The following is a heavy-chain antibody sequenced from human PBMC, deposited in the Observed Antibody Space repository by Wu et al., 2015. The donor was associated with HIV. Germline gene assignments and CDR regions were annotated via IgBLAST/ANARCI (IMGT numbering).Heavy chain of an antibody. CDR1: GYTFMNYG. J-gene: IGHJ3*01. Sequence: QVQLVQSGGEVKKPGASVKVSCKASGYTFMNYGINWVRQAPGKGPEWMGWISPYSGNTNYAQKFQRRVTMTTDTSTNTAYLDLRSLMSDDTAVYYCARTTVLRRGTLVFGVWLLPIELPWGRG. V-gene: IGHV1-18*01. D-gene: IGHD3-3*01. CDR2: ISPYSGNT. CDR3: ARTTVLRRGTLVFGVWLLPIELP.